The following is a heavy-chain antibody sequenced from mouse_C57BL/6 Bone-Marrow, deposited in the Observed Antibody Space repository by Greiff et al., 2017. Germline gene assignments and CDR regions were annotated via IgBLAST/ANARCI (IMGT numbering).Heavy chain of an antibody. V-gene: IGHV1-55*01. CDR1: GYTFTSYW. CDR2: IYPGSGST. J-gene: IGHJ3*01. Sequence: QVQLQQPGAELVKPGASVKMSCKASGYTFTSYWITWVKQRPGQGLEWIGDIYPGSGSTNHNEKFKSKATLTVDTSTSTAYMHLSSLTSEASAVYSCARVLCGFAYWGQGTLVTVSA. D-gene: IGHD1-1*01. CDR3: ARVLCGFAY.